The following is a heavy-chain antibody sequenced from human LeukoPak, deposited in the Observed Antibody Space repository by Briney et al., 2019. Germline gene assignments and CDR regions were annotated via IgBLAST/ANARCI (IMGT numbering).Heavy chain of an antibody. CDR1: GFIFSDYW. Sequence: GGSLRLSCAASGFIFSDYWMSWVRQAPGKGLEWVSAISCSGGSTYYADSVKGRFTISRDNSKNTLYLQMNSLRAEDTAVYYCAKGYCSSTSCYRAYYYYGMDVWGQGTTVTVSS. J-gene: IGHJ6*02. D-gene: IGHD2-2*02. CDR2: ISCSGGST. CDR3: AKGYCSSTSCYRAYYYYGMDV. V-gene: IGHV3-23*01.